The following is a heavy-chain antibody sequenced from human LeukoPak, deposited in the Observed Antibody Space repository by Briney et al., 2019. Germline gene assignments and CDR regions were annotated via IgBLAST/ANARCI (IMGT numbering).Heavy chain of an antibody. V-gene: IGHV3-9*01. J-gene: IGHJ3*02. D-gene: IGHD3-22*01. Sequence: GGSLRLSCAASGFTFDVYAMHWVRQTPGKGLEWVSGISWNSGSIGYADSVKGRFTISRDNAKNSLYLQMNSLGAEDTALYYCAKDTSPYYYDSSGYNDAFDIWGQGTMVTVSS. CDR1: GFTFDVYA. CDR3: AKDTSPYYYDSSGYNDAFDI. CDR2: ISWNSGSI.